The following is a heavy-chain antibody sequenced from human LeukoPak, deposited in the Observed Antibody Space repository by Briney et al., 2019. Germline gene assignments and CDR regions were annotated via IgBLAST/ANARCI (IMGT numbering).Heavy chain of an antibody. D-gene: IGHD6-19*01. CDR1: GFTFSSYS. Sequence: PGGSLRLSRAASGFTFSSYSMNWVRQAPGKGLEWVSYISSSSSTIYYADSVKGRFTISRDNAKNSLYLQMNSLRAEDTAVYYCARDYLAGSFDYWGQGTLVTVSS. CDR3: ARDYLAGSFDY. V-gene: IGHV3-48*01. CDR2: ISSSSSTI. J-gene: IGHJ4*02.